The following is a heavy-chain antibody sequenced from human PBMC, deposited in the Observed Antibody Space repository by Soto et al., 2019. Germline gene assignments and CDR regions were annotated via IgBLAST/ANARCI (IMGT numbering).Heavy chain of an antibody. CDR2: IHSSGT. D-gene: IGHD6-13*01. V-gene: IGHV4-59*02. CDR1: GGSVSGNY. Sequence: SETLSLTCSVSGGSVSGNYWTWIRQPPGKGLEWIGHIHSSGTTYRPSLKSRVTIAVDTSKNQFSLQLTSVTAADTAVYYCARGGSPAPKYYYYGVDVCGQGTTVTVSS. J-gene: IGHJ6*02. CDR3: ARGGSPAPKYYYYGVDV.